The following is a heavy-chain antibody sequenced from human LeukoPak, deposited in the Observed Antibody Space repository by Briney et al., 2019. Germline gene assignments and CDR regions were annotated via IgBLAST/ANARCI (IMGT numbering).Heavy chain of an antibody. J-gene: IGHJ4*02. V-gene: IGHV5-51*01. CDR2: IYPGDSDN. D-gene: IGHD2-2*01. CDR1: GSSFNNYL. CDR3: ARQQGCSSTNCPPDN. Sequence: GESLKTSSRGSGSSFNNYLLGWVRPIPEKVLEWMGIIYPGDSDNTYPPSFQGQVTMSADKSINTAYLQWSSLKASDTAMYYCARQQGCSSTNCPPDNWGQGTLVTVSP.